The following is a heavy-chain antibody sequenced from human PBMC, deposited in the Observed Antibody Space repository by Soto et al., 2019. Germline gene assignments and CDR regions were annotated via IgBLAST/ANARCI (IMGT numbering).Heavy chain of an antibody. Sequence: GGSLRLSCAASGFTFSSYAMHWVRQAPGEGLEWVAVISYDGSNKYYADSVKGRFTISRDNSKNTLYLQMNSLRAEDTAVYYCARDLNDYGDYEGNYWGQGTLVTVSS. CDR3: ARDLNDYGDYEGNY. CDR2: ISYDGSNK. D-gene: IGHD4-17*01. V-gene: IGHV3-30-3*01. J-gene: IGHJ4*02. CDR1: GFTFSSYA.